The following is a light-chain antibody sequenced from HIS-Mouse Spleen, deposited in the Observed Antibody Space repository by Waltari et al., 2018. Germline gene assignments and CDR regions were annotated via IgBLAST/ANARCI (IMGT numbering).Light chain of an antibody. CDR1: SSDVGGSNY. V-gene: IGLV2-8*01. CDR3: SSYAGSNNVV. Sequence: QSALTQPPSASGSPGQSVTIPCPGTSSDVGGSNYVSWYQQHPGKAPKLMIYEVSKRPSGVPDRFSGSKSGNTASLTVSGLQAEDEADYYCSSYAGSNNVVFGGGTKLTVL. J-gene: IGLJ2*01. CDR2: EVS.